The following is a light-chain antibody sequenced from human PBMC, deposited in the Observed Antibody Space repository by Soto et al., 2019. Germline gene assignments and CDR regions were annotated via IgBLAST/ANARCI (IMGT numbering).Light chain of an antibody. V-gene: IGKV3-20*01. CDR1: QSVSSSY. J-gene: IGKJ2*01. CDR2: GAS. CDR3: QQYGSSPRT. Sequence: EIVLTQSPGTLSLSPGERATLSCRASQSVSSSYLAWYQQKPGQAPRLLMYGASSRATGIPDRFSGSGSGTDFTLTISRLEPEESAVYYCQQYGSSPRTFGQGTKLEIK.